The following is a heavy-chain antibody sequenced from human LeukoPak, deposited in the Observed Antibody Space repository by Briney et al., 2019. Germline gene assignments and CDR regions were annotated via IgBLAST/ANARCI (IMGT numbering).Heavy chain of an antibody. D-gene: IGHD6-13*01. Sequence: SVKLSCKASGYTFTSYYMNWVRQAPGHGLEWVGWIITNSGGTNYAKTFQGRVNMTRDTSISTAYMELRRLRSGDTAVYDCARNGIVAAGTRVSLTCFYGMDVWGQGTTVTVSS. CDR3: ARNGIVAAGTRVSLTCFYGMDV. J-gene: IGHJ6*02. V-gene: IGHV1-2*02. CDR1: GYTFTSYY. CDR2: IITNSGGT.